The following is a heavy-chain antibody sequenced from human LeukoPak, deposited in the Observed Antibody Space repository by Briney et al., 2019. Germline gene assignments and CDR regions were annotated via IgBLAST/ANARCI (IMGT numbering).Heavy chain of an antibody. V-gene: IGHV1-69*01. CDR3: ARISSSSYHYFDY. J-gene: IGHJ4*02. CDR1: GGTFSSYA. CDR2: IIPIFGTA. Sequence: ASVRVSCKASGGTFSSYAISWVRQAPGQGLEWMGGIIPIFGTANHAQKFQGRVTIAADESTSTAYMELSSLRSEDTAVYYCARISSSSYHYFDYWGQGTLVTVSS. D-gene: IGHD6-6*01.